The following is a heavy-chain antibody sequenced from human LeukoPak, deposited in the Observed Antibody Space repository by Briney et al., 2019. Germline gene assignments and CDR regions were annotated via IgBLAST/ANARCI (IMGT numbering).Heavy chain of an antibody. V-gene: IGHV3-49*04. Sequence: PGGSLRLSCTSSGFPFGDYTMNWVRQAPGKGLEWVGFIRSKAYGGTTEYAASVKGRFTISRDDSKSIAYLQMNSLKTEDTAVHYCTRRVDYFDYWGQGTLVTVSS. CDR1: GFPFGDYT. CDR3: TRRVDYFDY. CDR2: IRSKAYGGTT. J-gene: IGHJ4*02.